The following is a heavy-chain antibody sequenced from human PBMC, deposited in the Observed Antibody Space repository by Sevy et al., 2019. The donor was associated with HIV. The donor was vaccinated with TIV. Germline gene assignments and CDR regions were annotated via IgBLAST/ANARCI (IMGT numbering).Heavy chain of an antibody. CDR3: ARELWPGDY. CDR1: GFTFSDYF. CDR2: VDQDGSQK. J-gene: IGHJ4*02. V-gene: IGHV3-7*01. Sequence: GGSLRLSCAASGFTFSDYFMDWVRQAPGKGLEWVANVDQDGSQKNYVASVKGRFTVSRDNAKNSLYLQMNRLRVDDTAVYYCARELWPGDYWGQGTLVTVSS. D-gene: IGHD2-21*01.